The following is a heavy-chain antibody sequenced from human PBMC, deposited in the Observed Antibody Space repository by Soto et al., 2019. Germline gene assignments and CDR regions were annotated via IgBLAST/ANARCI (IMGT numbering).Heavy chain of an antibody. CDR3: AKEANRALDY. V-gene: IGHV3-30*18. CDR1: GFTFSSYG. CDR2: ISYDGSNH. Sequence: QVQLVESGGGVVQPGSSLRHSCAASGFTFSSYGRHCGRHAPGKGLERVSVISYDGSNHYYADSVKCRFTISRDNSMNTLYLQMNSLRAEDTAVYYCAKEANRALDYWGQGPLVTVSS. J-gene: IGHJ4*02.